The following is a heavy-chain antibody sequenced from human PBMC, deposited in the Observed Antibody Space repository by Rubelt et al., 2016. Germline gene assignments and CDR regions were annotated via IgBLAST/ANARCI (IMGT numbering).Heavy chain of an antibody. CDR1: GGSISNYY. Sequence: QVQLQESGPGLVKPSETLFLTCTVSGGSISNYYWSWVRQPPGKGLEWIAYIYFSGTTNYNPSLQSRVTISLDTSKNQSSLKFTSVTAADTAVYYCARIRRSTSFGVVKQWFDPWGQGTLVTVSS. V-gene: IGHV4-59*01. J-gene: IGHJ5*02. D-gene: IGHD3-3*01. CDR2: IYFSGTT. CDR3: ARIRRSTSFGVVKQWFDP.